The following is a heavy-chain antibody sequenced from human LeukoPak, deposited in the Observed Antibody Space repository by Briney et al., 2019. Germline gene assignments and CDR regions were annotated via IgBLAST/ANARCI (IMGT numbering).Heavy chain of an antibody. V-gene: IGHV3-30-3*01. CDR3: ARSPKAVFDY. J-gene: IGHJ4*02. Sequence: HPGRSLRLSCAASGFTFSSYAMHWVRQAPGEGLEWVAVISYDGSNKYYADSVKGRFTISRDNSKNTLYLQMNSLRAEDTAVYYCARSPKAVFDYWGQGTLVTVSS. CDR1: GFTFSSYA. CDR2: ISYDGSNK.